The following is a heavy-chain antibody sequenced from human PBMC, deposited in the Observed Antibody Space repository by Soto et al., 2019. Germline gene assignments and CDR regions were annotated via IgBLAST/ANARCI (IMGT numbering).Heavy chain of an antibody. Sequence: VQLVESGGGLVRPGGSLRLSCVGSGFTSGFTFSSFWMTWVRQAPGKGLEWVANIKHDGTEKHYVDSVRGRFTISRDNDKNSMYLQMTGLRVEDTAAYYCVRETAAAALIEETDYWGQGTLVAVSS. V-gene: IGHV3-7*03. CDR2: IKHDGTEK. D-gene: IGHD6-13*01. J-gene: IGHJ4*02. CDR3: VRETAAAALIEETDY. CDR1: GFTSGFTFSSFW.